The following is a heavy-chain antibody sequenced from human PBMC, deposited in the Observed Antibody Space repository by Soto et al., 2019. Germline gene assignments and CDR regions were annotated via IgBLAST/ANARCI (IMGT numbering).Heavy chain of an antibody. Sequence: PTLVNPTQTLTLTCTLSGVSLTTSGVGVGWIRQPPGKALEWLALIYWDDDKRFSPSLKSRLAITRDTSKNQVVMTMTDMAPVDTAIYYCAHRQRTVVVGAPFDLWGQGSQVTVS. V-gene: IGHV2-5*02. J-gene: IGHJ4*02. CDR3: AHRQRTVVVGAPFDL. CDR1: GVSLTTSGVG. D-gene: IGHD2-15*01. CDR2: IYWDDDK.